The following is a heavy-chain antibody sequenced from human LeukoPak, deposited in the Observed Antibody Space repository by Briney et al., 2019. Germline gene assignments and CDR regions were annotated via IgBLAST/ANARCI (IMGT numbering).Heavy chain of an antibody. V-gene: IGHV4-4*07. J-gene: IGHJ4*02. Sequence: PSETLSLTCTVSGGSSNNYYWSWIRQSAGKGLEWVGRIYTSGSTNYNPSLKSRVSMSVDTSKNQFYLSLRSVTAADTAVYYCARESGYYYDTSGYTFDYWGQGILVTVSS. CDR1: GGSSNNYY. CDR2: IYTSGST. D-gene: IGHD3-22*01. CDR3: ARESGYYYDTSGYTFDY.